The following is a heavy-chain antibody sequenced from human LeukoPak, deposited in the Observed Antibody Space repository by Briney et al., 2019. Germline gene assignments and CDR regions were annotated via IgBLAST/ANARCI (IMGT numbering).Heavy chain of an antibody. Sequence: PGGSLRLSCAASGFTFSSYGMHWVRQAPGKGLEWVAVISYDGSNKYYADSVKGRFAISRDNAKNIVYLQMNSLRAEDTAVYYCAALTVNYWGQGTLVTVSS. CDR3: AALTVNY. CDR1: GFTFSSYG. D-gene: IGHD4-17*01. CDR2: ISYDGSNK. J-gene: IGHJ4*02. V-gene: IGHV3-30*03.